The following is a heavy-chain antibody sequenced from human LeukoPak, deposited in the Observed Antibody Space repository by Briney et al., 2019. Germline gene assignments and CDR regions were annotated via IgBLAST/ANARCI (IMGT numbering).Heavy chain of an antibody. CDR2: ISAYNGNT. Sequence: ASVKVSCKASGGTFSSYAISWVRQAPGQGLEWMGWISAYNGNTNYAQKLQGRVTMTTDTSTSTAYMELRSLRSDDTAVYYCARSFIAVAGISYFDYWGQGTLVTVSS. CDR1: GGTFSSYA. D-gene: IGHD6-19*01. CDR3: ARSFIAVAGISYFDY. J-gene: IGHJ4*02. V-gene: IGHV1-18*01.